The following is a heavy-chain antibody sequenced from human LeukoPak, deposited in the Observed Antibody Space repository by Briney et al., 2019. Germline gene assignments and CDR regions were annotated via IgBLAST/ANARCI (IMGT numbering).Heavy chain of an antibody. CDR3: VRKTRAYYYFDY. V-gene: IGHV4-34*01. J-gene: IGHJ4*02. CDR2: INHSGST. CDR1: GGSFSGYY. Sequence: SETLSLTCAVYGGSFSGYYWSWIRQPPGKGLEWIGEINHSGSTNYNPSLKSRVTISVDTSKNQFSLKLSSVTAADTAVYYCVRKTRAYYYFDYWGQGTLVTVSS. D-gene: IGHD2-21*01.